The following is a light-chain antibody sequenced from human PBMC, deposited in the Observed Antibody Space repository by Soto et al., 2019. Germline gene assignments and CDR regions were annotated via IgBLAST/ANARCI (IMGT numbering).Light chain of an antibody. CDR2: KAS. J-gene: IGKJ5*01. Sequence: DIQMTQSPSTLSASVGYRVTSTCRASQSISSWLAWYQQKPGKAPKLLIYKASSLESGVPSRFSGSGSGTEFTLTISSLQPDDFATYYCQQYNSYLYTFGQGTRLEIK. CDR1: QSISSW. CDR3: QQYNSYLYT. V-gene: IGKV1-5*03.